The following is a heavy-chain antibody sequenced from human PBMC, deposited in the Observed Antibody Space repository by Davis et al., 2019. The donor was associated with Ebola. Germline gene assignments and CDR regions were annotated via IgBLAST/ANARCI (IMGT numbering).Heavy chain of an antibody. CDR2: ISGDGSDT. CDR3: ASRGYSGYEQRKDYFDY. Sequence: PGGSLRLSCAASGFTFSSYWMHWVRQAPGKGLVWVSRISGDGSDTNYADDVKGRFTISRDNAKNSLYLQMNSLRAEDTAVYYCASRGYSGYEQRKDYFDYWGQGTLVTVSS. D-gene: IGHD5-12*01. J-gene: IGHJ4*02. CDR1: GFTFSSYW. V-gene: IGHV3-74*01.